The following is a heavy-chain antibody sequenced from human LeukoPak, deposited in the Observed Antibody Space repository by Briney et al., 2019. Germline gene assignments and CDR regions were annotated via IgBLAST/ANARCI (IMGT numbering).Heavy chain of an antibody. CDR3: AKALRITMIVVVSFAFDI. CDR1: GFTFSSYA. Sequence: RPGGSPRLSCAASGFTFSSYAMSWVRQAPGKGLEWVSAISGSGGSTYYADSVKGRFTVSRDNSKNTLYLQMNSLRAEDTAVYYCAKALRITMIVVVSFAFDIWGQGTMVTVSS. V-gene: IGHV3-23*01. J-gene: IGHJ3*02. D-gene: IGHD3-22*01. CDR2: ISGSGGST.